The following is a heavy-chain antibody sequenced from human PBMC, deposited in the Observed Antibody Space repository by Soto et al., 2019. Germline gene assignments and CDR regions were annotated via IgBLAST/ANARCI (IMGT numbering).Heavy chain of an antibody. CDR3: AKGRGQNWNFDY. Sequence: EVQLLESGGGSVQPGGSLRLSCAASGFTFSSYAMHWVRRPPGKGLEWVSSISGSGGTAYYADSVKGRFSISRDSLVNTLYLQRNSLRAEDTGVYYWAKGRGQNWNFDYWGKGTLVTVSP. D-gene: IGHD1-1*01. V-gene: IGHV3-23*01. CDR2: ISGSGGTA. CDR1: GFTFSSYA. J-gene: IGHJ4*02.